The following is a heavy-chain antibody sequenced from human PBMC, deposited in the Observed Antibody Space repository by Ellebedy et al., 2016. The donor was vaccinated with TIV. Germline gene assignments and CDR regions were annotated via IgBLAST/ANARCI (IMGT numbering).Heavy chain of an antibody. J-gene: IGHJ4*02. CDR1: GITFSNCW. CDR3: ARDGPQSSSSGPYFDY. V-gene: IGHV3-7*01. D-gene: IGHD6-6*01. CDR2: IKEDGSEK. Sequence: PGGSLRLSCAASGITFSNCWMSWVRQAPGKGLEWVANIKEDGSEKYYVDSVKGRFTISRDYAKNSLYLQMNSLRAEDTAVYYCARDGPQSSSSGPYFDYWGQGTLVTVSS.